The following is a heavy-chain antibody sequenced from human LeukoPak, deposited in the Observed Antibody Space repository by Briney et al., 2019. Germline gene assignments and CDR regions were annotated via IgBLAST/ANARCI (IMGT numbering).Heavy chain of an antibody. Sequence: PGGSLRLSCAVSGFTFTNYGVHWARQAPGKGLEWVAFIRDDGINKYYGDSVKGRFTISRDNAKNSLYLQMYDLRAEDTAVYYCAIYCSTSSCYTSLFDYWGQGTPVTVSS. J-gene: IGHJ4*02. V-gene: IGHV3-30*02. CDR2: IRDDGINK. CDR1: GFTFTNYG. D-gene: IGHD2-2*02. CDR3: AIYCSTSSCYTSLFDY.